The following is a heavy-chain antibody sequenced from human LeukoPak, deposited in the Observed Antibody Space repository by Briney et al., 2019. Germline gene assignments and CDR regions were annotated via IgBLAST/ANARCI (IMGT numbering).Heavy chain of an antibody. J-gene: IGHJ5*02. CDR2: IYYSGST. V-gene: IGHV4-59*01. D-gene: IGHD4-17*01. CDR3: ARVGYGDYGGWFDP. CDR1: GGSISNYY. Sequence: PSETLSLTCTVSGGSISNYYWSWIRQPPGKGLEWIGYIYYSGSTNYNPSLKSRVTISVDTSKNQFSLKLSSVTAADTAVYYCARVGYGDYGGWFDPWGQGTLVTVSS.